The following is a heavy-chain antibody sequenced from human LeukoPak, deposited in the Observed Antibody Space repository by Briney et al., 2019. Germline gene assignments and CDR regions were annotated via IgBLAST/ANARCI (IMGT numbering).Heavy chain of an antibody. J-gene: IGHJ4*02. V-gene: IGHV3-49*03. CDR3: TRDARLRYFDWLLTTFDY. D-gene: IGHD3-9*01. CDR2: IRSKAYGGTT. Sequence: AGGSLRLSCTASGFTFGDYAMSWFRQAPGEGREWGGLIRSKAYGGTTEYAASAKGRFTISRDDSKSIAYLQMNSPKTEDTAVYYCTRDARLRYFDWLLTTFDYWGQGTLVTVSS. CDR1: GFTFGDYA.